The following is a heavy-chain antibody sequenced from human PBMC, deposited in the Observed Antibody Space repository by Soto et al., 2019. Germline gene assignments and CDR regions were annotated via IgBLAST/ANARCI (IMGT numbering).Heavy chain of an antibody. J-gene: IGHJ3*02. V-gene: IGHV3-7*03. D-gene: IGHD3-22*01. CDR3: VRNGGYDSSSYHDVFDS. CDR2: IKQDGSEK. CDR1: GFTSSNYW. Sequence: GGSLRLSCAASGFTSSNYWMSWVRQAPGKGLECVANIKQDGSEKYYMESVRGRFTISRDNAKNSLYLQMNSLRADDTAVYYFVRNGGYDSSSYHDVFDSWGQGTMV.